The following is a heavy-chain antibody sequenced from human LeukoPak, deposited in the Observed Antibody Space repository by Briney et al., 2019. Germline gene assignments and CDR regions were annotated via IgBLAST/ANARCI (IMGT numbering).Heavy chain of an antibody. D-gene: IGHD3-3*01. CDR2: INHSGST. J-gene: IGHJ6*03. CDR3: ARVTIFGVVNYYYMDV. V-gene: IGHV4-34*01. CDR1: GGSLSGYY. Sequence: PSETLSLTCAVYGGSLSGYYWSWIRQPPGKGLEWIGEINHSGSTNYNPSLKSRVTISVDTSKNQFSLKLSSVTAADTAVYYCARVTIFGVVNYYYMDVWGKGTTVTVSS.